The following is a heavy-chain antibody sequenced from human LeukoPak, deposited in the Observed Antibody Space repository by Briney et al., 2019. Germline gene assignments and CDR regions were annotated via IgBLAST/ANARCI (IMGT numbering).Heavy chain of an antibody. V-gene: IGHV4-38-2*02. Sequence: PSETLSLTCTVSGYSINSGFYWGWIRQPPGKGLEWIGSIYHSGSTHYKSSLKSRVTISVDTSKNQLSLKLTSVTAADTAVYYCARGRLWFGGLDYWGQGTLVTVSS. J-gene: IGHJ4*02. D-gene: IGHD3-10*01. CDR2: IYHSGST. CDR1: GYSINSGFY. CDR3: ARGRLWFGGLDY.